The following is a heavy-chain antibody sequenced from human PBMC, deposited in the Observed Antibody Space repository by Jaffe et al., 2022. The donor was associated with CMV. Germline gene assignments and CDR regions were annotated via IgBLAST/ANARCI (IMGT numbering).Heavy chain of an antibody. D-gene: IGHD3-16*01. CDR2: ISSNGGST. J-gene: IGHJ2*01. Sequence: EVQLVESGGGLVQPGGSLRLSCAASGFTFSSYAMHWVRQAPGKGLEYVSAISSNGGSTYYANSVKGRFTISRDNSKNTLYLQMGSLRAEDMAVYYCARERRLGEDWYFDLWGRGTLVTVSS. V-gene: IGHV3-64*01. CDR3: ARERRLGEDWYFDL. CDR1: GFTFSSYA.